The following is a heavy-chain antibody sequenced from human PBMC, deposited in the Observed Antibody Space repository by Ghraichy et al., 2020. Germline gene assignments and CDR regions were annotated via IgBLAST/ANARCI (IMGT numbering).Heavy chain of an antibody. CDR3: ARDNFLTPYYYDSSGYYN. Sequence: SETLSLTCAVSGGSISSSNWWSWVRQPPGKGLEWIGEIYHSGSTNYNPSLKSRVTISVDKSKNQFSLKLSSVTAADTAVYYCARDNFLTPYYYDSSGYYNWGQGTLVTVSS. D-gene: IGHD3-22*01. V-gene: IGHV4-4*02. CDR1: GGSISSSNW. J-gene: IGHJ4*02. CDR2: IYHSGST.